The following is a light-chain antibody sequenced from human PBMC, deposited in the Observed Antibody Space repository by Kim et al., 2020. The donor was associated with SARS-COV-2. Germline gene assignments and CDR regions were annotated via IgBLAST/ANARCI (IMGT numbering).Light chain of an antibody. CDR1: SGDIGRYNF. CDR3: SSFTSSGTFV. CDR2: NVT. Sequence: QSALTQPASVSGSPAQSITISCTGSSGDIGRYNFVTWYQQHPDKAPKLIYNVTKRPPGVSNRFSGSKSGNTASLTISGLQAEDEVDYYCSSFTSSGTFVFGGGTKVTVL. V-gene: IGLV2-14*03. J-gene: IGLJ2*01.